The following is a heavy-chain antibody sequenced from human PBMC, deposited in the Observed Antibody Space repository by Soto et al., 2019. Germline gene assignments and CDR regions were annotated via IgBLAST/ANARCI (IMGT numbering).Heavy chain of an antibody. J-gene: IGHJ6*02. CDR3: ARGWGYFDSSGFPYLYAMDV. D-gene: IGHD3-22*01. CDR1: GFTFSSYW. V-gene: IGHV3-7*01. CDR2: IKEDGSEK. Sequence: GGSLRLSCAASGFTFSSYWMSWVRQAPGKGLEWVANIKEDGSEKYYVDSVEGRFTISRDNAKNSLYLQMTSLRAEDTALYYCARGWGYFDSSGFPYLYAMDVWGQGTTVTVSS.